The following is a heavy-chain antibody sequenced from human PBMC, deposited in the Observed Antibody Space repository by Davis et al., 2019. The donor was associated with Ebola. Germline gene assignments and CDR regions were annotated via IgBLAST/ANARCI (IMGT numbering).Heavy chain of an antibody. CDR3: AKGAR. Sequence: GKSLKISCAASGFTFSSYAMHWVRQAPGKGLEWVAVISYDGSNKYYADSVKGRFTISRDNSKNTLYLQMNSLRVEDTALYYCAKGARWGQGTLVTVSS. V-gene: IGHV3-30*04. J-gene: IGHJ4*02. D-gene: IGHD5-12*01. CDR2: ISYDGSNK. CDR1: GFTFSSYA.